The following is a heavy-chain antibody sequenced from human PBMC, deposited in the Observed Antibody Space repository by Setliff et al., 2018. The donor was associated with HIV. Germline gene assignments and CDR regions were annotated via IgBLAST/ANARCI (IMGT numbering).Heavy chain of an antibody. V-gene: IGHV4-38-2*01. CDR3: ARHDCGGDCSINWFDP. CDR2: IFYTGTT. Sequence: SETLSLTCSVSGYSISSGYYWGWIRQPPGKGLEWFGSIFYTGTTYYNPSLKSRVTLSLDTSKNQFSLELTSVTAADTAVYYCARHDCGGDCSINWFDPWGQGTLVTVSS. J-gene: IGHJ5*02. CDR1: GYSISSGYY. D-gene: IGHD2-21*02.